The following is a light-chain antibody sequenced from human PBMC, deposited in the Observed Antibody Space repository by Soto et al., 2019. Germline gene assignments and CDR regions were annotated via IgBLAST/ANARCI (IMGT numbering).Light chain of an antibody. J-gene: IGLJ2*01. CDR3: SSYAVSNILV. CDR2: EVS. CDR1: SSDVGGYDY. Sequence: QSVLTQPPSASGSPGQSVTISCTGTSSDVGGYDYVSWYQQHPGKAPKLMIFEVSKRPSGVPDRFSGSKSGNTASLTVSGLQAEDEADYYCSSYAVSNILVFGGGTKLTVL. V-gene: IGLV2-8*01.